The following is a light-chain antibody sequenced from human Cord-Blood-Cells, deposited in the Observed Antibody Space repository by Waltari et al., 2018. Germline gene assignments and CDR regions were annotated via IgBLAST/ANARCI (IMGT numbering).Light chain of an antibody. CDR2: GAS. J-gene: IGKJ2*01. Sequence: EIVMTQSQATLSVSPGERATLSCRASQRVSSNLAWYQQKTGQAPRLLIYGASTRATGIPARFSGSVSGTEFTLTISSLQSEDFAVYYCQQYNNWYTFGQGTKLEIK. V-gene: IGKV3-15*01. CDR1: QRVSSN. CDR3: QQYNNWYT.